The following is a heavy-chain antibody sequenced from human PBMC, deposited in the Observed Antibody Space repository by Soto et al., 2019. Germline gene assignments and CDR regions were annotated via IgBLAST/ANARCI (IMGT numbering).Heavy chain of an antibody. D-gene: IGHD5-12*01. Sequence: TSETLSLTCTVSGGSISSSSYYWGWIRQPPGKGLEWIGSIYYSGSTYYNPSLKSRVTISVDTSKNQFSLKLTSVTAADTAVYYCARGVATIGPWGQGTQVTVSS. CDR2: IYYSGST. J-gene: IGHJ5*02. V-gene: IGHV4-39*07. CDR3: ARGVATIGP. CDR1: GGSISSSSYY.